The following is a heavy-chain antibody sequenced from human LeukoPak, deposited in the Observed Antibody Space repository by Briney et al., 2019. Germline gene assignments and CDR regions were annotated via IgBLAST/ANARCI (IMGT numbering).Heavy chain of an antibody. V-gene: IGHV1-8*03. D-gene: IGHD3-10*01. J-gene: IGHJ3*02. CDR2: INTNSGNT. Sequence: ASVEVSCKASGYTFTTYDINWVRQATGQGLEWMGWINTNSGNTGYAQKFQGRVTITRSVSISTAYMELSSLRSEDSAVYYCVRRSGSGRNPFHIWGRGTVVTVS. CDR1: GYTFTTYD. CDR3: VRRSGSGRNPFHI.